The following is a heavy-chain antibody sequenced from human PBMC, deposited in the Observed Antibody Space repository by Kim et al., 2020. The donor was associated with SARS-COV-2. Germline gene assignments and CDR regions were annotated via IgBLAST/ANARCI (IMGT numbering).Heavy chain of an antibody. V-gene: IGHV4-34*01. CDR2: INHSGST. J-gene: IGHJ5*02. CDR1: GGSFSGYY. CDR3: ARGKSSRYYGSGSLVSFDP. D-gene: IGHD3-10*01. Sequence: SETLSLTCAVYGGSFSGYYWSWIRQPPGKGLEWIGEINHSGSTNYNPSLKSRVTISVDTSKNQFSLKLRSVTAADTAVYYCARGKSSRYYGSGSLVSFDP.